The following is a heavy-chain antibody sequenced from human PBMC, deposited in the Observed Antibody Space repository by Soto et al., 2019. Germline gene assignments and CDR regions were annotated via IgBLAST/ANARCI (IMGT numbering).Heavy chain of an antibody. CDR3: ARDDDYEANAIDL. J-gene: IGHJ5*02. CDR2: IWNDGSKQ. CDR1: GFTVSRYG. Sequence: QVQLVESGGGVVQPGRSLRLSCVASGFTVSRYGMHWVRQAPGTGLEWVAVIWNDGSKQVYDDSVKGRFTIARDNSKNTLYLEMDSLRDEDTSVYYCARDDDYEANAIDLWGQGTRVTVAS. D-gene: IGHD4-17*01. V-gene: IGHV3-33*01.